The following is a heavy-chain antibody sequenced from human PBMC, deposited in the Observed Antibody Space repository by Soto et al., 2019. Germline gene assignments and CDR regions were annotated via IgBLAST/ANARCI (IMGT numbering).Heavy chain of an antibody. CDR1: GFTFSDYY. Sequence: EVQLVESGGGLVKPGGSLRLSCAASGFTFSDYYINWVRQAPGKGLEWVSSISSSSSDIYYADSVKGWFTVSRDNAKNSLSLQMNSLRAEDTAVYYGAREIRYCGGGSCCTVGAFDIWGQGTMVTVSS. CDR2: ISSSSSDI. D-gene: IGHD2-15*01. V-gene: IGHV3-21*01. CDR3: AREIRYCGGGSCCTVGAFDI. J-gene: IGHJ3*02.